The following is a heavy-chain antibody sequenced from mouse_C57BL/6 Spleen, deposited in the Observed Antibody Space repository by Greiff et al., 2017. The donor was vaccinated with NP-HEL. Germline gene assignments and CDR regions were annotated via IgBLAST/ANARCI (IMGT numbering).Heavy chain of an antibody. V-gene: IGHV5-17*01. J-gene: IGHJ2*01. CDR2: ISSGSSTI. CDR1: GFTFSDYG. CDR3: ASSPNWDEGDY. Sequence: DVKLVESGGGLVKPGGSLKLSCAASGFTFSDYGMHWVRQAPEKGLEWVAYISSGSSTIYYADTVKGRFTISRDNAKNTLFLQMTSLRSEDTAMYYCASSPNWDEGDYWGQGTTLTVSS. D-gene: IGHD4-1*01.